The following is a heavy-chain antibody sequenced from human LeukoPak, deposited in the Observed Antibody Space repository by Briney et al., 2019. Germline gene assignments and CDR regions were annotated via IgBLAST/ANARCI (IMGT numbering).Heavy chain of an antibody. Sequence: PSETLSLTCAVSGGSISSGAYYWSWIRQHPGKGLEWIGYIYYSGSTYYNPSLKSRVTISADTSKNQFSLKLSSVTAADTAVYYCASRTVETAIFDPWGQGTLVTVSS. CDR3: ASRTVETAIFDP. D-gene: IGHD5-18*01. V-gene: IGHV4-31*11. CDR2: IYYSGST. J-gene: IGHJ5*02. CDR1: GGSISSGAYY.